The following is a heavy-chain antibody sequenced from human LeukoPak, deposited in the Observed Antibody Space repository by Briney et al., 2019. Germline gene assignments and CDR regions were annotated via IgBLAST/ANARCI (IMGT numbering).Heavy chain of an antibody. CDR1: GVAVSGYW. V-gene: IGHV3-74*01. J-gene: IGHJ4*02. CDR3: ARDPKSGDLDY. CDR2: INSDGSST. Sequence: PGGSLRLSCAAFGVAVSGYWMNWVRQAPGKGVVWVARINSDGSSTSHADSVKGRFTISRDNAKNTLYLQMNSLRVDDTAVYYCARDPKSGDLDYWGLGTLVTVSS. D-gene: IGHD4-17*01.